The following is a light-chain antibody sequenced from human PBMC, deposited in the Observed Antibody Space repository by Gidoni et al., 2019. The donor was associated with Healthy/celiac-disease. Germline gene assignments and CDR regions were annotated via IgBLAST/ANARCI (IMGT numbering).Light chain of an antibody. CDR2: DAS. CDR3: QQRNNWPPYT. J-gene: IGKJ2*01. CDR1: QSVSSY. Sequence: EIVLTQSPATLPLSPGERATLSCRASQSVSSYLACYQQKPGQAPRLLIYDASNRATGIPARFSGSGSGTDFTLTISSLEPEDFAVYYYQQRNNWPPYTFGQGTKLEIK. V-gene: IGKV3-11*01.